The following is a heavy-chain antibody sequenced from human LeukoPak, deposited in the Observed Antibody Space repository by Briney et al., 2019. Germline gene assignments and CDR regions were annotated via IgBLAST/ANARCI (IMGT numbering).Heavy chain of an antibody. J-gene: IGHJ6*03. V-gene: IGHV4-59*12. CDR2: IYYSGST. CDR1: GGSISSYY. Sequence: SETLSLTCTVSGGSISSYYWSWIRQPPGKGLEWIGYIYYSGSTNYNPSLKSRVTISVDTSKNQFSLKLSSVTAEDTAVYYCARGGVNTMLRGVIRYYYMDVWGKGTTVTISS. D-gene: IGHD3-10*01. CDR3: ARGGVNTMLRGVIRYYYMDV.